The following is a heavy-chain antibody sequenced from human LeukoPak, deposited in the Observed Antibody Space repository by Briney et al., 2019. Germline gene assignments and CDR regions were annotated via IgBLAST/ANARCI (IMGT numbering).Heavy chain of an antibody. Sequence: GGSLRLSCAASGFTFSDYWMSWVRQAPGKGLEWVANIKQDGSEINYVDSVKGRFTISRDNAKNSMLLQINSLRAEDTAVYYCARADYGGNLFFDYWGQGALVTVSS. CDR3: ARADYGGNLFFDY. V-gene: IGHV3-7*04. D-gene: IGHD4-23*01. J-gene: IGHJ4*02. CDR1: GFTFSDYW. CDR2: IKQDGSEI.